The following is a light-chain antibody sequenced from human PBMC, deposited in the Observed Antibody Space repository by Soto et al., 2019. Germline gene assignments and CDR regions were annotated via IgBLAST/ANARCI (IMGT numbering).Light chain of an antibody. Sequence: QSAVTQPASVSGSPGQSISISCTGTRSDFGGYNYVSWYQQHPGKAPKLIIYDVTKRPSGVSTRFSGSKSGNTASLTISGLQPEDEADYYCTSYTDNLPPYVFGTGTKVTVL. CDR1: RSDFGGYNY. CDR3: TSYTDNLPPYV. J-gene: IGLJ1*01. V-gene: IGLV2-14*01. CDR2: DVT.